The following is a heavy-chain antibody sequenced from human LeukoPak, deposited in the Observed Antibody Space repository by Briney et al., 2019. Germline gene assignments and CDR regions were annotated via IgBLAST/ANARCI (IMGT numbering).Heavy chain of an antibody. J-gene: IGHJ6*02. V-gene: IGHV4-34*01. CDR1: GGSFSGYY. Sequence: PSETLPLTCAVYGGSFSGYYWSWIRQPPGKGLEWIGEINHSGSTNYNPSLKSRVTISVDTSKNQFSLKLSSVTAADTAVYYCARLPRAGYYYGMDVWGQGTTVTVSS. CDR2: INHSGST. D-gene: IGHD3-10*01. CDR3: ARLPRAGYYYGMDV.